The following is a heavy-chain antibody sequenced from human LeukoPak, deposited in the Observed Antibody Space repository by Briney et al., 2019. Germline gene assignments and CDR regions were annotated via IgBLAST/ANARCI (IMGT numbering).Heavy chain of an antibody. CDR3: ARMTSPITSEMDV. Sequence: ASVKVSCKASGGTFSSYAISWVRQAPGQGLEWMGGIIPIFGTANYAQKFQGRVTITADESTSTAYMELSSLGSEDTAVYYCARMTSPITSEMDVWGKGTTVTVSS. CDR2: IIPIFGTA. V-gene: IGHV1-69*13. CDR1: GGTFSSYA. J-gene: IGHJ6*04. D-gene: IGHD1-20*01.